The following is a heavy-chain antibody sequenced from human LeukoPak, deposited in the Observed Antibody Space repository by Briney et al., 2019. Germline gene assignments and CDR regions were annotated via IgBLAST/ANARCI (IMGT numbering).Heavy chain of an antibody. CDR3: ARGPEGGY. CDR1: GFTFSSYS. D-gene: IGHD1-26*01. J-gene: IGHJ4*02. V-gene: IGHV3-21*01. Sequence: GGSLRLSCAASGFTFSSYSMNWVRQAPGKGLGWVSSISSSSRYIYYADSVKGRFTISRDNAKNSLYLQMNSLRAEDTAVYYCARGPEGGYWGQGTLVTVSS. CDR2: ISSSSRYI.